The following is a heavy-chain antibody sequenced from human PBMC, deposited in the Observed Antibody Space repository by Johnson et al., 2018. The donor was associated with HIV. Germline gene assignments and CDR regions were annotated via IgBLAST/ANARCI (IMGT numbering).Heavy chain of an antibody. D-gene: IGHD6-13*01. J-gene: IGHJ3*02. V-gene: IGHV3-9*01. CDR2: ISWNSGSI. CDR3: AKDKLGSSSFAFDI. CDR1: DDG. Sequence: DDGMSWVRQAPGKGLEWVSGISWNSGSIGYADSVKGRFTISRDNAKNSLYLQMNSLRAEDTALYYCAKDKLGSSSFAFDIWGQGTMVTVSS.